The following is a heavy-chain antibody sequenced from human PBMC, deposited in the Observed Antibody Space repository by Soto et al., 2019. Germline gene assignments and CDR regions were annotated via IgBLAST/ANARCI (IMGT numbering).Heavy chain of an antibody. J-gene: IGHJ6*02. Sequence: PSETLSLTCTVSDDSISYYYWSWIRQPPGKGLEWIGYIYYSGTTNINPSLMSRVTISVDTSEKRLSLRLSSVTAADTAVYYCAREYPLQIGPSYYYYGMDVCGQGTTVTVYS. CDR1: DDSISYYY. V-gene: IGHV4-59*01. D-gene: IGHD2-2*01. CDR3: AREYPLQIGPSYYYYGMDV. CDR2: IYYSGTT.